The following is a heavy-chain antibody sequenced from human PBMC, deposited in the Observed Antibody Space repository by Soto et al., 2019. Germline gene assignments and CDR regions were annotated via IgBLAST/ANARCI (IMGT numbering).Heavy chain of an antibody. Sequence: QVQLQESGPGLVLPSETLSLTYTVSGGSMNSYYWTWVRQPPGKGLEWIGYVYDSGTSKYNASLECRITMSLDKSRNQFSLSLSYVTAADTAVYFCARYSPPKKSFDSNPGWLDPWGQGTLVAVSS. CDR3: ARYSPPKKSFDSNPGWLDP. D-gene: IGHD2-21*01. J-gene: IGHJ5*02. CDR1: GGSMNSYY. CDR2: VYDSGTS. V-gene: IGHV4-59*01.